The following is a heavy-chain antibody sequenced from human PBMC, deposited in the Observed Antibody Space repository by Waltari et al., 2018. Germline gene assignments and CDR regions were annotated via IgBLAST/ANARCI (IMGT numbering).Heavy chain of an antibody. V-gene: IGHV3-30-3*01. CDR3: ARERSIFGVGHNEAFDI. J-gene: IGHJ3*02. CDR2: ISYDGSNK. Sequence: QVQLVESGGGVVQPGRSLRLSCAASGFTFSSYAMHWVRQAPGKGLEWVAVISYDGSNKYYADSVKGRFTISRDNSKNTLYLQMNSLRAEDTAVYYCARERSIFGVGHNEAFDIWGQGTMVTVSS. CDR1: GFTFSSYA. D-gene: IGHD3-3*01.